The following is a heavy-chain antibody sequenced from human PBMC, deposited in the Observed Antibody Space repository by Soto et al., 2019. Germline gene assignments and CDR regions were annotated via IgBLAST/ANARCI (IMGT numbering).Heavy chain of an antibody. V-gene: IGHV4-30-4*01. J-gene: IGHJ4*02. CDR2: LSYTGNSYNP. Sequence: QVQLQESGPGLVKASQTLSLTCTVSGASISGSDHYWSWIRQPPGKGLEWIGHLSYTGNSYNPYSHPSLQRRPTMSLDTSKNQFSLNMTSVTAAGTAVYFCARSGRSLLAYWGQGALVSVSS. CDR1: GASISGSDHY. CDR3: ARSGRSLLAY. D-gene: IGHD1-26*01.